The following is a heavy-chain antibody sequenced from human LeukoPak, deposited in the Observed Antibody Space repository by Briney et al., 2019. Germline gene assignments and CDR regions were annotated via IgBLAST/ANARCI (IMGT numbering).Heavy chain of an antibody. CDR1: GGTFSSYA. CDR3: ARVGIAALHDAFDI. J-gene: IGHJ3*02. V-gene: IGHV1-69*13. CDR2: IIPIFGTA. Sequence: SVKVSCKASGGTFSSYAISWVRQAPGQGLEWMGGIIPIFGTANYAQKFQGRVTITADESTSTAYMELSSLRSEDTAVYYCARVGIAALHDAFDIWGQGTMVTVSS. D-gene: IGHD6-6*01.